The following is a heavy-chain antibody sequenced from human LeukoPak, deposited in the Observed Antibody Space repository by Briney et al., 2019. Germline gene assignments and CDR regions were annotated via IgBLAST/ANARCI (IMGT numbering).Heavy chain of an antibody. J-gene: IGHJ6*02. CDR1: GFTFSDYY. D-gene: IGHD1-7*01. CDR3: ARSLMNSVRPYYYYYYGMDV. Sequence: GGSLRLSCAASGFTFSDYYMSWIRQAPGKGLEWVSCISSSGSTIYYADSVKGRFTISRDNAKNSLYLQMNSLRAEDTAVYYCARSLMNSVRPYYYYYYGMDVWGQGTTVTVSS. CDR2: ISSSGSTI. V-gene: IGHV3-11*01.